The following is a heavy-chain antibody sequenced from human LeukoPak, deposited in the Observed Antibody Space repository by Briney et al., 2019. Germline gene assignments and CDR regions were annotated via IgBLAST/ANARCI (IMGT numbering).Heavy chain of an antibody. J-gene: IGHJ6*03. V-gene: IGHV3-7*01. Sequence: LVNIHQDLCDKYFLYFLTLRFTISRDNAKNSLYLQMNSLRAEDTAVYYCARDSHYYYYMDVWGKGTTVTVSS. CDR2: IHQDLCDK. CDR3: ARDSHYYYYMDV.